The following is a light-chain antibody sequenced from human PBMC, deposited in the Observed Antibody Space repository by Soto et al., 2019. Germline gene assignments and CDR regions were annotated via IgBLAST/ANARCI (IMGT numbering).Light chain of an antibody. J-gene: IGKJ4*01. V-gene: IGKV1-9*01. Sequence: IQLTQSPSSLSASVGDRVTVTCRASEDITNYLAWYQQKVGKAPKLLIYDASTLHSGVPSRFSGSGSGTDFTLTISGLQHEDLATYYCQQLTRYPSTFGGGTKVEIK. CDR3: QQLTRYPST. CDR1: EDITNY. CDR2: DAS.